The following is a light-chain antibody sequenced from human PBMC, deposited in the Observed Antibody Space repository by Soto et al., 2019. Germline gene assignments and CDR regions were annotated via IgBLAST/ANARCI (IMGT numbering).Light chain of an antibody. V-gene: IGLV1-36*01. CDR3: AAWDDSLNGNV. CDR2: YDD. J-gene: IGLJ1*01. Sequence: QSVLTQPPSVSEAPRQRVTISCSGSSSNIGNNAVNWYQQRPGKAPKLLIYYDDLLPSGVSDRFSGSKSGTSASLAISGLQSEDEADYYCAAWDDSLNGNVFGTGTKLTVL. CDR1: SSNIGNNA.